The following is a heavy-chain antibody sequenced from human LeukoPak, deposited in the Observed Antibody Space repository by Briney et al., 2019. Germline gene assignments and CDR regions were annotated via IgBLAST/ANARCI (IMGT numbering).Heavy chain of an antibody. D-gene: IGHD6-13*01. Sequence: GGSLRLSCAVSGFTSSSYSMNWVRQAPGKGLEWVSSISTTSSYIYYADSVKGRFTISRDNAKNSLYLQMSSLRAEDTAVYYCAAATGHYYYYGMDVWGQGTTVTVSS. J-gene: IGHJ6*02. CDR3: AAATGHYYYYGMDV. CDR1: GFTSSSYS. CDR2: ISTTSSYI. V-gene: IGHV3-21*01.